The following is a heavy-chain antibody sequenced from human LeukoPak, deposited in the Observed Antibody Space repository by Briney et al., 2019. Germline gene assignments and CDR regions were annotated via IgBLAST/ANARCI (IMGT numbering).Heavy chain of an antibody. CDR3: ARQGDLSWDLWFDP. CDR1: GGSISSSSYY. Sequence: SETLSLTCTVSGGSISSSSYYWGWIRQPPGKGLEWIGSIYYSGSTYYNPSLKSRVTISVDTSKNQFSLKLSSVTAADTAVYYCARQGDLSWDLWFDPWGRGTLVTVSS. D-gene: IGHD3-16*02. V-gene: IGHV4-39*07. J-gene: IGHJ5*02. CDR2: IYYSGST.